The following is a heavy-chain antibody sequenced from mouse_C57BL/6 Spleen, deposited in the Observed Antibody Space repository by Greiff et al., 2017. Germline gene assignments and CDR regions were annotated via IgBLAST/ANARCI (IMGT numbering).Heavy chain of an antibody. D-gene: IGHD2-4*01. V-gene: IGHV1-7*01. Sequence: VQRVESGAELAKPGASVKLSCKASGYTFTSYWMHWVKQRPGQGLEWIGYINPCSGYTKYNQKFKDKATLTADKSSSTAYMQLSSLTYEDSAVYYGASWGLRQVDYYFDYWGQGTTLTVSA. CDR1: GYTFTSYW. CDR2: INPCSGYT. J-gene: IGHJ2*01. CDR3: ASWGLRQVDYYFDY.